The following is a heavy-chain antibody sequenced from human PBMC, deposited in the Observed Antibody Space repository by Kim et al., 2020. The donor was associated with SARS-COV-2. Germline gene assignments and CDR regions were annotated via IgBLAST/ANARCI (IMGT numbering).Heavy chain of an antibody. D-gene: IGHD3-3*01. V-gene: IGHV3-74*01. CDR3: ARVLIHYDFWSGYTPRYYFDY. Sequence: GGSLRLSCAASGFTFSSYWMHWVRQAPGKGLVWVSRINSDGSSTSYADSVKGRFTISRDNAKNTLYLQMNSLRAEDTAVYYCARVLIHYDFWSGYTPRYYFDYWGQGTLVTVSS. CDR1: GFTFSSYW. J-gene: IGHJ4*02. CDR2: INSDGSST.